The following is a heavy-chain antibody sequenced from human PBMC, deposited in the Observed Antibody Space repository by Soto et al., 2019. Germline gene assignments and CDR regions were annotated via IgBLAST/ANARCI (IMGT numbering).Heavy chain of an antibody. CDR2: IIPICGTA. CDR3: ARGCTNGVCYMEAGYYYYGMDV. V-gene: IGHV1-69*13. J-gene: IGHJ6*02. D-gene: IGHD2-8*01. Sequence: SVKVSCNAPGRTFSSYAISCVRQAPGRGPESMRRIIPICGTANYAHKMQGRVTITADDSTSTAYMELSSLRSEDTAVYYGARGCTNGVCYMEAGYYYYGMDVWGQGTTVTVSS. CDR1: GRTFSSYA.